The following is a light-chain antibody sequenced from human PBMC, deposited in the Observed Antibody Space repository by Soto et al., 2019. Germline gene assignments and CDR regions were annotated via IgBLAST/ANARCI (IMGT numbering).Light chain of an antibody. CDR2: KGI. V-gene: IGLV2-23*01. J-gene: IGLJ1*01. CDR1: SDDVGAYNS. Sequence: QSVLAQPASVSGSPGQSITISCTGTSDDVGAYNSVSWYQQLPHKAPQVILYKGIQRPSGVSSRFSGSTSGNAASLTISGLQADDEADYFCCSSAPESTYVFGTGTKVTVL. CDR3: CSSAPESTYV.